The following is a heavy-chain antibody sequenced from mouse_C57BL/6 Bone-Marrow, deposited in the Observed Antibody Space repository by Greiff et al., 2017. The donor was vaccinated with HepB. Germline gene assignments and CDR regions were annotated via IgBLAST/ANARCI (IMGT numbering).Heavy chain of an antibody. J-gene: IGHJ2*01. D-gene: IGHD1-1*01. CDR2: INPSTGGT. CDR3: ARTLFITTVVEGGY. CDR1: GYSFTGYY. V-gene: IGHV1-42*01. Sequence: VQLKQSGPELVKPGASVKISCKASGYSFTGYYMNWVKQSPEKSLEWIGEINPSTGGTTYNQKFKAKATLTVDKSSSTAYMQLKSLTSEDSAVYYCARTLFITTVVEGGYWGQGTTLTVSS.